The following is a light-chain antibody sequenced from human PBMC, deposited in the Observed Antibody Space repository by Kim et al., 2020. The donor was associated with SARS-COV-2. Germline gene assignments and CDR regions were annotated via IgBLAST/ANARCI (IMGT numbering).Light chain of an antibody. V-gene: IGKV1-9*01. J-gene: IGKJ4*01. CDR1: QGISNY. Sequence: IQLTQSPSSLSASVGDRVTITCRASQGISNYLAWYQQKPGLAPKVLIFSASVLQSGVPSRFSGSGYGTDFTLTISSLQPEDFATYYCQQLNDSPFISGRGPKVDIK. CDR2: SAS. CDR3: QQLNDSPFI.